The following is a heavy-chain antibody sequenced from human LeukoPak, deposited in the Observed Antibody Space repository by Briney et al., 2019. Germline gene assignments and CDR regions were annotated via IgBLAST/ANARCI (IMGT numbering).Heavy chain of an antibody. V-gene: IGHV4-34*01. J-gene: IGHJ5*02. CDR3: ARKTYSAFDP. CDR2: INHSGST. D-gene: IGHD1-26*01. CDR1: GGSFSSYY. Sequence: SETLSLTCAVSGGSFSSYYWSWIRQPPGKGLEWIGEINHSGSTNYNPSLKSRVTISVYTSKNQFSLKLSSVTAADTAVYYCARKTYSAFDPWGQGTLVTVSS.